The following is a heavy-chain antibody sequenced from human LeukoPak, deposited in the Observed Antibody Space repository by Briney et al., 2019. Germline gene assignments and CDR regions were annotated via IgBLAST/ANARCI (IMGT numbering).Heavy chain of an antibody. CDR2: IIPIFGTA. CDR3: ARSTRFLEWFLGYYYYYMDV. CDR1: GCTFSSHA. Sequence: SVKVSCKASGCTFSSHAISWVRQAPGQGLEWMGGIIPIFGTANYAQKFQGRVTITADKSTSTAYMELSSLRSEDTAVYYCARSTRFLEWFLGYYYYYMDVWGKGTTVTVSS. J-gene: IGHJ6*03. V-gene: IGHV1-69*06. D-gene: IGHD3-3*01.